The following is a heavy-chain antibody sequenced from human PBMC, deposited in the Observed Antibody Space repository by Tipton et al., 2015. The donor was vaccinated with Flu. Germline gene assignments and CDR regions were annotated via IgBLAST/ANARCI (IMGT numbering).Heavy chain of an antibody. Sequence: TLSLTCTVSGGSISSYYWSWIRQPPGKGLEWIGEINHSGSTNYNPSLKSRVTISVDTSKNQFSLKLSSVTAADTAVYYCARRKRSSSTTPMHYFDYWGQGTLVTVSS. V-gene: IGHV4-34*01. D-gene: IGHD2-2*01. CDR1: GGSISSYY. J-gene: IGHJ4*02. CDR2: INHSGST. CDR3: ARRKRSSSTTPMHYFDY.